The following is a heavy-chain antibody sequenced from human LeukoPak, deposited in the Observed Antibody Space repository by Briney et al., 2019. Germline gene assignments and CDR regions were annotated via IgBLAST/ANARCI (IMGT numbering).Heavy chain of an antibody. J-gene: IGHJ6*03. CDR3: AREKEGYCSRTSCYLDYYYYYMDV. Sequence: GGSLRLSCAASGFTFSRYWMTWVRQAPGKGLEWVANMKQDGSEKYYVDSVKGRFTISRDNAKNSLYLQMNSLRAEDTAVYYCAREKEGYCSRTSCYLDYYYYYMDVWGKGTTVTISS. D-gene: IGHD2-2*01. CDR1: GFTFSRYW. V-gene: IGHV3-7*01. CDR2: MKQDGSEK.